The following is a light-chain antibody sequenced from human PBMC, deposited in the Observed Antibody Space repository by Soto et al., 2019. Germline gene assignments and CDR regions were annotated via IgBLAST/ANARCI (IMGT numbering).Light chain of an antibody. V-gene: IGLV2-14*01. J-gene: IGLJ1*01. CDR1: SSDVGGYDY. CDR2: EVT. CDR3: SSYTTTSTYV. Sequence: QSALTQPASVSGSPGQSITISCTGTSSDVGGYDYVSWYQHHPGKAPKFMIYEVTNRPSGVSHRFSGSKSGNTASLTISGLQAEGEADYYCSSYTTTSTYVFGTGTKLTVL.